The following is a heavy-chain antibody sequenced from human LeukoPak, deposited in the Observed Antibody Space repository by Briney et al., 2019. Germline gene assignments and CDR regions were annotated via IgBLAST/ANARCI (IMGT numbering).Heavy chain of an antibody. CDR1: GYSISSGYY. V-gene: IGHV4-38-2*02. CDR2: IYHSGST. J-gene: IGHJ3*02. D-gene: IGHD3-10*01. CDR3: ARDSGIGAFDI. Sequence: SETLSLTCTVSGYSISSGYYWGWIRQPPGKGLVWIGSIYHSGSTYYNPSLKSRVTISVDTSKNQFSLKLSSVTAADTAVYYCARDSGIGAFDIWGQGTMVTVSS.